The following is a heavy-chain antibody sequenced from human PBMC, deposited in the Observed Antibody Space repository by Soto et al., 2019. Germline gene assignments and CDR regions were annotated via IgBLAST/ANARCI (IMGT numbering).Heavy chain of an antibody. CDR3: AAGEASSRNLAPYYLDF. J-gene: IGHJ4*02. Sequence: SETLSLTCTVSGGSMRNYFWTWIRQPPGKGLEWIGYIHYSGTTSFFPSYNPSLRSRVTISGETSKNQFSLKLLSVTTADTAVYFCAAGEASSRNLAPYYLDFWGQGTLVTVSS. V-gene: IGHV4-59*01. D-gene: IGHD6-13*01. CDR2: IHYSGTT. CDR1: GGSMRNYF.